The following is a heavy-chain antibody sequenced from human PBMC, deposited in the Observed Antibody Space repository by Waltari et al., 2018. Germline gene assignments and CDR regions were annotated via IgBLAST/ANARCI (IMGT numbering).Heavy chain of an antibody. CDR2: INGGDRT. CDR3: ARSPSRSGIDYYYGLDV. V-gene: IGHV3-53*01. D-gene: IGHD3-3*01. J-gene: IGHJ6*02. Sequence: EVQMVESGGGLIQPGGSLRLSCAVSGFTVSSNYMNWVRQAPGKGLELVSVINGGDRTYYADSVKGRFTISRDNSKNTLYLQMNSLRAEDTAVYYCARSPSRSGIDYYYGLDVWGQGTTVTVSS. CDR1: GFTVSSNY.